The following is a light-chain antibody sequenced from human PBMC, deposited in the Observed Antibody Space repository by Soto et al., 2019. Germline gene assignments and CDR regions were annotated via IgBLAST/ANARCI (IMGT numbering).Light chain of an antibody. J-gene: IGKJ1*01. CDR2: DAS. CDR1: QSISSW. V-gene: IGKV1-5*01. CDR3: QQYNSYWT. Sequence: DIQMTQSPSTLSASVGDRVTITCRASQSISSWLAWYQQKPGKAPKLLIYDASSLESGVPSRFSGSGSGTDFTLTISSLQPDDFASYYYQQYNSYWTFGQGTKVEIK.